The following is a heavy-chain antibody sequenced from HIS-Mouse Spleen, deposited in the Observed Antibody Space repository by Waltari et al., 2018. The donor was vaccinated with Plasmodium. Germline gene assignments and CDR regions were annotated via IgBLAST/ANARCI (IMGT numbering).Heavy chain of an antibody. CDR2: IYYSGST. Sequence: QLQLPESGPGLVKPSEPLSLTCTVSGGSLSSSSYYWGWIRQPPGKGLEWIGSIYYSGSTYYNPSLKSRVTISVDTSKNQFSLKLSSVTAADTAVYYCARRGGSYYYFDYWGQGTLVTVSS. V-gene: IGHV4-39*01. D-gene: IGHD1-26*01. CDR3: ARRGGSYYYFDY. CDR1: GGSLSSSSYY. J-gene: IGHJ4*02.